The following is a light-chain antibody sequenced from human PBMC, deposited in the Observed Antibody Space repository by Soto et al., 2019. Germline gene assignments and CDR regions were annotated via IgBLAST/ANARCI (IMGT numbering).Light chain of an antibody. CDR1: QTIFSW. CDR2: KAS. Sequence: IQMTQSPSTLSASVGDRVNITCRASQTIFSWLAWYQQKPGKAPNLLIYKASRLESGVPSRYSGSGSGTQFTLTISGLQPDDFAAYYCQQYNSYPYSFGQGTCWRSN. J-gene: IGKJ2*03. CDR3: QQYNSYPYS. V-gene: IGKV1-5*03.